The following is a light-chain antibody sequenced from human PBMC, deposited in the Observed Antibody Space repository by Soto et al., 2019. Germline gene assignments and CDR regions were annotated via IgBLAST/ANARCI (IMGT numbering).Light chain of an antibody. V-gene: IGKV3-20*01. CDR2: GAS. J-gene: IGKJ4*01. Sequence: EIVLTQSPGTLSLSPGERATLSCRASQSVSSSYLAWYQQKPGQAPRLLIYGASSRATGIPDRFSGSGSGTDLTLTNSSLQPEDFATYYCQQSYSTRSFGGGTKVEIK. CDR1: QSVSSSY. CDR3: QQSYSTRS.